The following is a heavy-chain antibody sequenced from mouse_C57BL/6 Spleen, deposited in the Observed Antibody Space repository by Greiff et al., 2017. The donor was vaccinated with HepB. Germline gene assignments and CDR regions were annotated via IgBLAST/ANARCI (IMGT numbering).Heavy chain of an antibody. CDR1: GYTFTDYE. CDR3: TAMVTTGEAMDY. Sequence: VQLVESGAELVRPGASVTLSCTASGYTFTDYEMHWVKQIPVHGLEWIGAIDPDTGGTAYNQKFKGKAILTADKSSSTAYMELRSLTSEDSAVYCCTAMVTTGEAMDYWGQGTTVTVSS. CDR2: IDPDTGGT. V-gene: IGHV1-15*01. D-gene: IGHD2-2*01. J-gene: IGHJ4*01.